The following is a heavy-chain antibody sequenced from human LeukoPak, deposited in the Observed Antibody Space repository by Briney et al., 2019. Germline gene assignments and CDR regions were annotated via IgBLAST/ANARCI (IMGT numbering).Heavy chain of an antibody. CDR3: AIIVGPHLNDYFDY. Sequence: PGGSLRLSCAASGFTFSSYGMHWARQAPGKGLEWVAVISYDGSNKYYADSVKGRFTISRDNSKNTLYLQMNSLRAEDTAVYYCAIIVGPHLNDYFDYWGQGTLVTVSS. CDR1: GFTFSSYG. D-gene: IGHD1-26*01. J-gene: IGHJ4*02. CDR2: ISYDGSNK. V-gene: IGHV3-30*03.